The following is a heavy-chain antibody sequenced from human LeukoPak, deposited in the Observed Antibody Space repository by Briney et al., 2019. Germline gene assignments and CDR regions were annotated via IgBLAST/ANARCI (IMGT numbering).Heavy chain of an antibody. CDR3: ARVNDYDSGSLYRPIDY. CDR2: IKQDESEK. V-gene: IGHV3-7*01. CDR1: GFTFNNYW. D-gene: IGHD3-10*01. J-gene: IGHJ4*02. Sequence: GGSLRLSCEASGFTFNNYWMSWFRQAPGKRLEWVANIKQDESEKNYVDSVKGRFTISRDNVKNSLYLQMNSLRAEDTAVYSCARVNDYDSGSLYRPIDYWGQGTLVTVFS.